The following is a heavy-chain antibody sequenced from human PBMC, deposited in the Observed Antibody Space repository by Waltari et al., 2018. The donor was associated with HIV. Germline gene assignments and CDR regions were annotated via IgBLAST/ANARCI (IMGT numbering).Heavy chain of an antibody. CDR3: VGSARDRTGHYSSFCYFDV. CDR2: VWPSGQTL. J-gene: IGHJ2*01. CDR1: AFTSVAYA. D-gene: IGHD2-15*01. Sequence: LWSGGALFRPGGPLGLTVVASAFTSVAYAFAWCREAPGKGLEWIAYVWPSGQTLDYAAPVNGGSTSARDTNDKSDMRQMDVLAADDSALYYWVGSARDRTGHYSSFCYFDVWGRGSLVTVSS. V-gene: IGHV3-11*01.